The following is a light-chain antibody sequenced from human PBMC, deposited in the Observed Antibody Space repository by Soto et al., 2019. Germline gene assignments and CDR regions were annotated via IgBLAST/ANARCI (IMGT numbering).Light chain of an antibody. J-gene: IGKJ5*01. Sequence: DIQMTQSPSSVSASVGDIVTITCRASQDIRSSLAWYQQRPGKAPNLLIYAASTLQSGVPSRFSGSGSGTDFTLTISYLQAEDFGTYYCQEASRIPITFGQGTRLGL. V-gene: IGKV1-12*01. CDR1: QDIRSS. CDR3: QEASRIPIT. CDR2: AAS.